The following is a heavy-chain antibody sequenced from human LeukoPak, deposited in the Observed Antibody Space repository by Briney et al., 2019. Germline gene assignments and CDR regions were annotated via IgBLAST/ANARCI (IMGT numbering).Heavy chain of an antibody. CDR3: ARHLPRDIVVPYYYYGMDV. V-gene: IGHV4-59*08. J-gene: IGHJ6*02. D-gene: IGHD2-2*01. CDR1: GGSISSYY. Sequence: SETLSLTCAVSGGSISSYYWSWIRQPPGKGLEWIGYIYYSGSTNYNPSLKSRVTISVDTSKNQFPLKLSSVTAADTAVYYCARHLPRDIVVPYYYYGMDVWGQGTTVTVSS. CDR2: IYYSGST.